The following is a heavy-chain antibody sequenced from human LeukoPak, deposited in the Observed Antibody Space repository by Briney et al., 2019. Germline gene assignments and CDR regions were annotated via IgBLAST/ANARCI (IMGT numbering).Heavy chain of an antibody. CDR3: AKDGRNYGDYVLIRLRPYYFDY. V-gene: IGHV3-53*01. D-gene: IGHD4-17*01. J-gene: IGHJ4*02. CDR2: IYSGGST. Sequence: PGGSLRLSCAASGFTVSSNYMSWVRQAPGKGLEWVSVIYSGGSTYYADSVKGRFTISRDNSKNTLYLQMNSLRAEDTAVYYCAKDGRNYGDYVLIRLRPYYFDYWGQGTLVTVSS. CDR1: GFTVSSNY.